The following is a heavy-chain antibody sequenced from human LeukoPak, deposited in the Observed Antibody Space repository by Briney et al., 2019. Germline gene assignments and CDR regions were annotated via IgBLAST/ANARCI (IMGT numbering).Heavy chain of an antibody. D-gene: IGHD5-18*01. Sequence: PSETQSLTCAVYGGTFSGYYWSWIRQPPGKWLEWIGEINHSGSTNYNPSLKSRVTISVDTSKNQFSLKLSSVTAADTAVYYCARDKRGYSFGDGYYYYMDVWGKGTTVTVSS. V-gene: IGHV4-34*01. CDR1: GGTFSGYY. CDR3: ARDKRGYSFGDGYYYYMDV. J-gene: IGHJ6*03. CDR2: INHSGST.